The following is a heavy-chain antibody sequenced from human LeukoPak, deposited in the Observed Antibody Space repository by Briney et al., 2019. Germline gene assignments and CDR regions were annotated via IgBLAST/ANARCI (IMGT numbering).Heavy chain of an antibody. CDR2: IRNDGSDE. CDR3: ARDLRDRSGRNYFDY. Sequence: GRPLRLSCAASEFTFGTYGMHWVRQAPGKGLERVAAIRNDGSDENYADSVKGRFTISRDNSKNTLYLQMNSLRAEDTAVYYCARDLRDRSGRNYFDYWGQGTLVTVSS. D-gene: IGHD3-22*01. CDR1: EFTFGTYG. J-gene: IGHJ4*02. V-gene: IGHV3-33*01.